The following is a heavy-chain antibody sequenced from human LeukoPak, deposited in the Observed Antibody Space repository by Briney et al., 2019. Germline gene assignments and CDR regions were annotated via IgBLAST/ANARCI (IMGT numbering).Heavy chain of an antibody. D-gene: IGHD3-22*01. V-gene: IGHV4-39*07. J-gene: IGHJ4*02. CDR2: IYYSGST. Sequence: PSETLSLTCTVSGGSISSYYWGWIRQPPGKGLEWIGSIYYSGSTYYNPSLKSRVTISVDTSKNQFSLKLSSVTAADTAVYYCARRRYYSDGSGHYYFDYWGQGTLVTVSS. CDR1: GGSISSYY. CDR3: ARRRYYSDGSGHYYFDY.